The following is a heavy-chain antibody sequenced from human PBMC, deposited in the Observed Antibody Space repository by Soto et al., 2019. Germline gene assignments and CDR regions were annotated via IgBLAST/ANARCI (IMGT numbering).Heavy chain of an antibody. CDR1: GFIFNNYA. CDR3: AKDELGTDY. J-gene: IGHJ4*02. Sequence: EVQLLESGGGLVQPGESLRLSCAASGFIFNNYAMSWVRQAPGKGLEWVSSISGSGGSTYYADSVKGRFTISRDNSKNTLYLQMNSLRAEDTAIYYCAKDELGTDYWGQGTLVTVSS. V-gene: IGHV3-23*01. D-gene: IGHD1-7*01. CDR2: ISGSGGST.